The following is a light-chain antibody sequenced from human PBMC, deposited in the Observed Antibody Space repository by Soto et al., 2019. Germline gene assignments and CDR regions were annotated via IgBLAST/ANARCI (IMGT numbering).Light chain of an antibody. Sequence: QSVLTQPASVSGSPGQSITISCSGTSSDIGSYDHVAWYQQFPGKSPKLIIYAASDRPSGVSDHFSGSKSGISASLTISGLQTEDEADYYCISYTDRQSYLFGTGTKVTVL. CDR2: AAS. CDR3: ISYTDRQSYL. CDR1: SSDIGSYDH. V-gene: IGLV2-14*03. J-gene: IGLJ1*01.